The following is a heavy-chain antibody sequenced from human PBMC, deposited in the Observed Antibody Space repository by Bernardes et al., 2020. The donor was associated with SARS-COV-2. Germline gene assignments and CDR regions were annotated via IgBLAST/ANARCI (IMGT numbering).Heavy chain of an antibody. D-gene: IGHD3-10*01. CDR3: ARERVTYYYGSGHAFDI. V-gene: IGHV3-33*08. J-gene: IGHJ3*02. CDR1: GFTFTSYG. Sequence: GGSLRLSCVASGFTFTSYGMHWVRQAPGKGLEWVAVIWYDGSNKYYADSVKGRFTISRDNSKNTLYLQMNSLRAEDTAVYYCARERVTYYYGSGHAFDIWGQGTMVTVSS. CDR2: IWYDGSNK.